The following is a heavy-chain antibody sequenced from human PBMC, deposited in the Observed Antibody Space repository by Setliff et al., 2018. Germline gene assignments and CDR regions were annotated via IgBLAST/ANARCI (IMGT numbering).Heavy chain of an antibody. J-gene: IGHJ6*03. D-gene: IGHD3-10*01. CDR1: GFTFSGYS. CDR3: ARDSVTMVRGVIRSYYYYYMDV. V-gene: IGHV3-11*05. CDR2: ISSSSSYT. Sequence: GGSLRLSCAASGFTFSGYSMSWIRQAPGKGLEWVSYISSSSSYTNYADSVKGRFTISRDNAKSSLYLQMNSLRAEDTAVYYCARDSVTMVRGVIRSYYYYYMDVWGKGTTVTVSS.